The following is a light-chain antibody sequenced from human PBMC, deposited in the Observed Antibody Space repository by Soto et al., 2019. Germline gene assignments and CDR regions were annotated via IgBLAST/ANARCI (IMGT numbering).Light chain of an antibody. CDR1: SSEVGNYNY. CDR3: CSYAGSYTWV. V-gene: IGLV2-11*01. Sequence: QSALTQPRSVSGSPGQSVTISCTGTSSEVGNYNYVAWYRQHPGKAPKLIIYDVAQRPSGVPDRFSGSKSGNTASLTIPGLQAEDEADYYCCSYAGSYTWVFGGGTQLTVL. J-gene: IGLJ3*02. CDR2: DVA.